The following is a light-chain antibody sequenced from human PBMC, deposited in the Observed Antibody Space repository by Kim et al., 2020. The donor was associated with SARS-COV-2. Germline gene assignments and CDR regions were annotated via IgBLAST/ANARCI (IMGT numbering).Light chain of an antibody. CDR1: GRDVGGYSY. J-gene: IGLJ3*02. CDR3: ISFTSTSTWV. Sequence: GQSINISCTGTGRDVGGYSYVSWYQPHPGKAPKLMIYDVSNRPSGVSNRFSGSKSGSTASLTISGLQAEDEADYYCISFTSTSTWVFGGGTQLTVL. CDR2: DVS. V-gene: IGLV2-14*03.